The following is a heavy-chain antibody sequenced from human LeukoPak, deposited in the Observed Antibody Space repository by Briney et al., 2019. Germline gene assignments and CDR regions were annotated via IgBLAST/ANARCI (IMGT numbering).Heavy chain of an antibody. D-gene: IGHD2-15*01. CDR3: APLGYCSGDDRHRPY. Sequence: SGTLSLTCAVSGGSISSHNWWSWVRQPPGRGLEWIGEIYHSGSTNYNPSLKSRVTISVDKSKNQFSLKLNSVTAADTAVYYCAPLGYCSGDDRHRPYWGQGALVTVSS. V-gene: IGHV4-4*02. J-gene: IGHJ4*02. CDR2: IYHSGST. CDR1: GGSISSHNW.